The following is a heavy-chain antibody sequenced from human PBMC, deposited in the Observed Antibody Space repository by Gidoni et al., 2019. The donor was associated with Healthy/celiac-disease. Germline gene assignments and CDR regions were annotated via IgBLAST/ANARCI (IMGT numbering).Heavy chain of an antibody. Sequence: QVQLVESGGGVVQPGRSLRLSCAASGFTFSSYGMHWVRQAPGKGLEWGAVISYDGSNKYYADSVKGRFTISRDNSKNTLYLQMNSLRAEDTAVYYCAKDVRVYGDYAPDYWGQGTLVTVSS. CDR1: GFTFSSYG. J-gene: IGHJ4*02. CDR2: ISYDGSNK. D-gene: IGHD4-17*01. V-gene: IGHV3-30*18. CDR3: AKDVRVYGDYAPDY.